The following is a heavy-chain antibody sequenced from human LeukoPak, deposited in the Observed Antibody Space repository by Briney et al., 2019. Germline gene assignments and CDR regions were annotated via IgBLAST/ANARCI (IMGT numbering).Heavy chain of an antibody. Sequence: ASVKVSCKASGYTFTSYDINWVRQATGQGLEWMGWMNPNSGNTGYAQKFQGRVAMTRNSSISTDYMELSSLRSEDTAVYYCARRLGYCSDGSCYSLNYWGQGTLVTVSS. V-gene: IGHV1-8*01. CDR1: GYTFTSYD. CDR2: MNPNSGNT. CDR3: ARRLGYCSDGSCYSLNY. D-gene: IGHD2-15*01. J-gene: IGHJ4*02.